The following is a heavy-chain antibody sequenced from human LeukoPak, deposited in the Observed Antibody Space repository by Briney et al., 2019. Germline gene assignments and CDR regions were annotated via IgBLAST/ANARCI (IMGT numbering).Heavy chain of an antibody. V-gene: IGHV1-69*13. CDR2: IIPIFGTA. CDR1: GGTFSSYA. J-gene: IGHJ6*02. CDR3: ARAVVERFSVPGTPTYYYYYGMDV. D-gene: IGHD1-14*01. Sequence: SVKVSCKASGGTFSSYAISWVRQAPGQGLEWMGGIIPIFGTANYAQKFQGRVTITADESTSTAYMELSSLRSEDTAVYYCARAVVERFSVPGTPTYYYYYGMDVWGQGTTVTVSS.